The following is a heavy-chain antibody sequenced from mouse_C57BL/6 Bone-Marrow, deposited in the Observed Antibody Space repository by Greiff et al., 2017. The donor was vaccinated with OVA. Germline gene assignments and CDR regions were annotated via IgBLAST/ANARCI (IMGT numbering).Heavy chain of an antibody. CDR1: GYAFSSYW. CDR3: ARGTTVVATRDWYFDV. D-gene: IGHD1-1*01. Sequence: VQLQQSGAELVTPGASVKISCKASGYAFSSYWMNWVKQRPGKGLEWIGQIYPGDGDTNYNGKFKGKATLTADKSSSTAYMQLSSLTSEDSAVYFCARGTTVVATRDWYFDVWGTGTTVTVSS. V-gene: IGHV1-80*01. CDR2: IYPGDGDT. J-gene: IGHJ1*03.